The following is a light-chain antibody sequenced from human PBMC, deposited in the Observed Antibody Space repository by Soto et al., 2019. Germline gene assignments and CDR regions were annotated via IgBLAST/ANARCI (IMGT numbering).Light chain of an antibody. Sequence: QPVLTQAPSASASLGASVKLTCTLSSGHSSYAIAWHQQQPERGPRYLMKLNSDGSHNKGGGIPDRFSGSSSGAERYLTISSLQSEDEADYYCPTWVTGILVFGGGTKVTVL. V-gene: IGLV4-69*01. J-gene: IGLJ2*01. CDR2: LNSDGSH. CDR1: SGHSSYA. CDR3: PTWVTGILV.